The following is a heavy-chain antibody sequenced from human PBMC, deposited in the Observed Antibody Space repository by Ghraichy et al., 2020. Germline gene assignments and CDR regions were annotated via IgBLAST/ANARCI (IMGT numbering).Heavy chain of an antibody. CDR3: AGRMMTSEGPARRFDP. D-gene: IGHD2-2*01. CDR1: GLIFSSYS. V-gene: IGHV3-48*02. CDR2: ISSSSSAI. J-gene: IGHJ5*02. Sequence: GGSLRLSCAASGLIFSSYSMNWVRQAPGKGLEWISYISSSSSAIYYADSVKGRFTISRDNAKKSLYLQMNSLRDEDTAVYYCAGRMMTSEGPARRFDPWGQGTQVTVSS.